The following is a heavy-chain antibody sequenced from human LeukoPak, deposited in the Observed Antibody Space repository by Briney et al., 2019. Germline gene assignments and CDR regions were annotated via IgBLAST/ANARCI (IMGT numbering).Heavy chain of an antibody. CDR1: GFTFSSYW. CDR3: ARDRRREGIAAAVGY. Sequence: SGGSLRLSCAASGFTFSSYWMHWVRQAPGKGLVWVSRINSDGSSTSYADSVKGRFTISRDNAKNTLYLQMNSLRAEDTAVYYCARDRRREGIAAAVGYWGQGTLVTVSS. J-gene: IGHJ4*02. V-gene: IGHV3-74*01. CDR2: INSDGSST. D-gene: IGHD6-13*01.